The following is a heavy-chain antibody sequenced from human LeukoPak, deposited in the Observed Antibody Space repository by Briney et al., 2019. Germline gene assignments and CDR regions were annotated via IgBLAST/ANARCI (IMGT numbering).Heavy chain of an antibody. V-gene: IGHV4-59*01. CDR1: GGSIGSYY. CDR3: ARVSYSYYYYYMDV. J-gene: IGHJ6*03. D-gene: IGHD2-15*01. Sequence: SETLSLTCTVSGGSIGSYYLSWIRQPPGKALEWIGYIYYSGSTNYNPSLKSRVTISVDTSKNQFSLKLIPVTAADTAVYYCARVSYSYYYYYMDVWGKGTTVTVPS. CDR2: IYYSGST.